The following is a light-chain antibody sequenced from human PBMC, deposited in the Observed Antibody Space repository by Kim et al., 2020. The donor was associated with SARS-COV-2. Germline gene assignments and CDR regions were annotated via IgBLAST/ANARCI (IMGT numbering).Light chain of an antibody. Sequence: SPGERATLSCTASQSVSSYLAWYQQKPGQAPRLLSYDASNRATGIPARFSGSGSGTDFTLTISSLEPEDFAVYYCQQRSNWPPLTFGGGTKVDIK. CDR3: QQRSNWPPLT. J-gene: IGKJ4*01. V-gene: IGKV3-11*01. CDR2: DAS. CDR1: QSVSSY.